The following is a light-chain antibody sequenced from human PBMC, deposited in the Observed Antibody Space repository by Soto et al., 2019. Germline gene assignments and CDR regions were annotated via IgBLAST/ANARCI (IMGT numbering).Light chain of an antibody. CDR2: DVS. V-gene: IGKV1-5*01. CDR3: QQYDYSRS. CDR1: QSVSIW. Sequence: DIQMTQSPSSLSASVGDTVTITCRASQSVSIWLAWYQQKPGKAPKVLIYDVSNLETGVPSRFSGSGSGTEFSLTIRSLQPDDFAIYYCQQYDYSRSFGQGTKVDIK. J-gene: IGKJ1*01.